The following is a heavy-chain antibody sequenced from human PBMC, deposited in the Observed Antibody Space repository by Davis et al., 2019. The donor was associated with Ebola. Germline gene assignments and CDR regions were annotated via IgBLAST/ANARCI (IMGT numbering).Heavy chain of an antibody. V-gene: IGHV3-23*01. CDR1: GFTFSNYA. D-gene: IGHD3-9*01. CDR2: ISGSSRNK. CDR3: AKGNQAGYPTTFDY. J-gene: IGHJ4*02. Sequence: GESLKISCAASGFTFSNYAMSWVRQAPGKGLEWVSGISGSSRNKYYADSVKGRFTISRDNSKNTPYLQMNSLRAEDTAIYYCAKGNQAGYPTTFDYWGQGTLVTVSS.